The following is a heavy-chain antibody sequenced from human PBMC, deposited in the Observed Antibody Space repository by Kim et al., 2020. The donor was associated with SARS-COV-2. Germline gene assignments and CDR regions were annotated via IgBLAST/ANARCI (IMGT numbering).Heavy chain of an antibody. D-gene: IGHD5-12*01. J-gene: IGHJ6*02. CDR2: ISTDGGST. V-gene: IGHV3-64*01. Sequence: GGSLRLSCAASGFTFSNYAMHWVRQSPGKGLKYVSAISTDGGSTFYANSVKGRFTITRDNSKNTLYLQMGSLRAEDMAVYYCARGSNSGYEYFFYNGLDVWGQGTTVTVSS. CDR1: GFTFSNYA. CDR3: ARGSNSGYEYFFYNGLDV.